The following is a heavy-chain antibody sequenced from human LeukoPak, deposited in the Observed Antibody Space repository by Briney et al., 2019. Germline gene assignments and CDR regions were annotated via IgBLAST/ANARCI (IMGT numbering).Heavy chain of an antibody. Sequence: GGSLRLSCAASGFTFSSYGMHWVRQAPGKGLEWVAFIRYDGSIEYYADSVKGRFTLSRDNSKNTLSLQMNSLRADDTAVYYCAKVGGYSDFWSDYWGQGTLVTVSS. D-gene: IGHD3-3*01. CDR1: GFTFSSYG. CDR2: IRYDGSIE. J-gene: IGHJ4*02. V-gene: IGHV3-30*02. CDR3: AKVGGYSDFWSDY.